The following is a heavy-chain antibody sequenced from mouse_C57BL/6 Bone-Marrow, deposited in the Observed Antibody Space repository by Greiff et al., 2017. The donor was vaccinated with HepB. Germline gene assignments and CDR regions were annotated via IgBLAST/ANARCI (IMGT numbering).Heavy chain of an antibody. V-gene: IGHV1-5*01. CDR3: TREENDGYYVGYFDV. CDR2: IYPGNSDT. CDR1: GYTFTSYW. J-gene: IGHJ1*03. Sequence: EVKLQQSGTVLARPGASVKMSCKTSGYTFTSYWMHWVKQRPGQGLEWIGAIYPGNSDTSYNQKFKGKAKLTAVTSASTAYMELSSLTNEDSAVYYCTREENDGYYVGYFDVWGTGTTVTVSS. D-gene: IGHD2-3*01.